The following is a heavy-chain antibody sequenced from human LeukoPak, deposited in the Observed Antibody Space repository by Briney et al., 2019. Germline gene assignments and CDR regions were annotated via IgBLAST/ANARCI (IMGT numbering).Heavy chain of an antibody. CDR3: ARDSEADAFDI. CDR1: GFTVSSNY. V-gene: IGHV3-53*01. D-gene: IGHD3-10*01. Sequence: AGGSLRLSCAASGFTVSSNYMSWVRQAPGKGLEWVSVIYSGGSTYYADSVKGRFTISRDNSKNTLYLQMNSLRAEDTAVYYCARDSEADAFDIWGQGTMVTVSS. J-gene: IGHJ3*02. CDR2: IYSGGST.